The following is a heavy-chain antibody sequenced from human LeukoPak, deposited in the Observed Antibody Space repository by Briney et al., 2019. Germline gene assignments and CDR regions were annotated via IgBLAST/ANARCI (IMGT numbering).Heavy chain of an antibody. CDR1: GGSISSGSYY. J-gene: IGHJ3*02. CDR2: IYTSGST. CDR3: AREPWEMYGSGSYYNGDAFDI. Sequence: SETLSLTCTVSGGSISSGSYYWRWIWQPAGKGLEWIGRIYTSGSTNYNPSLKSRVTISVDTSKNQFSLEQSSVTAADTAVYYGAREPWEMYGSGSYYNGDAFDIWGQGTMVTVSS. D-gene: IGHD3-10*01. V-gene: IGHV4-61*02.